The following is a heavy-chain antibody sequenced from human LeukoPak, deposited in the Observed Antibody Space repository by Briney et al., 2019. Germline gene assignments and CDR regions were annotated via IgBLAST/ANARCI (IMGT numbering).Heavy chain of an antibody. CDR3: ARATQVVPAAMSLIFDY. CDR2: INPNSGGT. Sequence: ASVNVSCKASGYTFTGYYMHWVRQAPGQGLEWMGWINPNSGGTNYEQKFQGWVTMTRDTSISTAYMELSRLRSDDTAVYYCARATQVVPAAMSLIFDYWGQGTLVTVSS. CDR1: GYTFTGYY. D-gene: IGHD2-2*01. V-gene: IGHV1-2*04. J-gene: IGHJ4*02.